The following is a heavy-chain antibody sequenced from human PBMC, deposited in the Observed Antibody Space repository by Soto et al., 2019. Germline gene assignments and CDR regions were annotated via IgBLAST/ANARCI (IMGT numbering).Heavy chain of an antibody. V-gene: IGHV2-70*04. CDR1: GFSLSTRGVR. J-gene: IGHJ4*02. CDR3: AGIGDTFFDY. D-gene: IGHD2-21*01. Sequence: SGPTLVNPTQTLTLTCTFSGFSLSTRGVRVSWIRQPPGKALEWLARIDWDDDKFYSTSLKTRLTISKDTPKNQVALTMTNMDPVDTATYYCAGIGDTFFDYWGQGTRVTVSS. CDR2: IDWDDDK.